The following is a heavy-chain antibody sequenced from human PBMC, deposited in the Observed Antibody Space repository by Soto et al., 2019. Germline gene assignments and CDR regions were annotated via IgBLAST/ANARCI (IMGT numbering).Heavy chain of an antibody. Sequence: GASVKVSCKASGYTFINYGITWVRQAPGQGLEWMGWISGYNGNTKYADRLQGRVTMTTDTSTTTAFMELRSLRSDDTAVYYCARDEVPAANWLDRWGQGTLVTVSS. CDR1: GYTFINYG. CDR2: ISGYNGNT. V-gene: IGHV1-18*01. J-gene: IGHJ5*02. D-gene: IGHD2-2*01. CDR3: ARDEVPAANWLDR.